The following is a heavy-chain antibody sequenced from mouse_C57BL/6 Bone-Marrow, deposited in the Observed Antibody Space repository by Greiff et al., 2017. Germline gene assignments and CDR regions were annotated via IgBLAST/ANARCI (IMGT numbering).Heavy chain of an antibody. CDR1: GYTFTSYW. Sequence: QVQLQQPGAELVMPGASVKLSCKASGYTFTSYWMHWVKQRPGQGLEWIGEIDPSDSYTNYNQKFKGKSTLTVDTSSSTAYMQLSSLTSEDSAVYYCARWDATVVTYWYFDVWGTGTTVTVAS. V-gene: IGHV1-69*01. D-gene: IGHD1-1*01. CDR3: ARWDATVVTYWYFDV. CDR2: IDPSDSYT. J-gene: IGHJ1*03.